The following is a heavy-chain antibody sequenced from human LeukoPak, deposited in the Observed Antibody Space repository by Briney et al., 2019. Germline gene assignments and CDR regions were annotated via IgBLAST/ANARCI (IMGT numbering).Heavy chain of an antibody. D-gene: IGHD3-16*01. CDR2: INHSGST. CDR3: ARGRRLDY. CDR1: GGSFSGYY. V-gene: IGHV4-34*01. J-gene: IGHJ4*02. Sequence: PSETLSLTCAVYGGSFSGYYWSWIRQPPGKGLEWIGEINHSGSTNYNPSLKSRVTISVDTSKNQFSLKLSSVTAADTAVYYCARGRRLDYWGQGTLVTVSS.